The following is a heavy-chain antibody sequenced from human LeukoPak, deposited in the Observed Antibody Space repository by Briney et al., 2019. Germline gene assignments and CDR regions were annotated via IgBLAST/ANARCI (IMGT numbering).Heavy chain of an antibody. CDR1: GGSISSSSYY. V-gene: IGHV4-39*07. CDR2: IYSSGSA. J-gene: IGHJ6*02. D-gene: IGHD1-26*01. CDR3: ARGRSNYYGMDV. Sequence: SETLSLTCTVSGGSISSSSYYWGWIRQPPGKGLEWIGNIYSSGSAYYSPSLKSRVTMSVDTSKNLFSLKVSSVTAADTAVYYCARGRSNYYGMDVWGQGTTVTVSS.